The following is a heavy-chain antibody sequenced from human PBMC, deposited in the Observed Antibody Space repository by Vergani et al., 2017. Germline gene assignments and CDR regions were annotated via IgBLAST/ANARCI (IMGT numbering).Heavy chain of an antibody. CDR3: GTKMGGDRGPYYYDYYMDV. V-gene: IGHV1-69*01. CDR2: IIPIFGTA. Sequence: QVQLVQSGAEVKKPGSSVKVSCKASGGTLSSYAISWLRQAPGQGLEWMGGIIPIFGTANYAQKFQGRVTITADESTSTAYMGLGSLGAEDTAVYCCGTKMGGDRGPYYYDYYMDVWGKXP. J-gene: IGHJ6*03. D-gene: IGHD2-21*01. CDR1: GGTLSSYA.